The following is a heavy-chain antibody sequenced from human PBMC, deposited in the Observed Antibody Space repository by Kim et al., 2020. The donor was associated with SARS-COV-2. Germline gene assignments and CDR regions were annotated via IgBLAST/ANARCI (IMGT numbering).Heavy chain of an antibody. V-gene: IGHV3-21*01. CDR1: GFTFSSYS. CDR2: ISSSSSYI. J-gene: IGHJ6*02. CDR3: ASAPGYCSSTSCYTYYYYGMDV. D-gene: IGHD2-2*02. Sequence: GGSLRLSCAASGFTFSSYSMNWVRQAPGKGLEWVSSISSSSSYIYYADSVKGRFTISRDNAKNSLYLQMNSLRAEDTAVYYCASAPGYCSSTSCYTYYYYGMDVWGQGTTVTVSS.